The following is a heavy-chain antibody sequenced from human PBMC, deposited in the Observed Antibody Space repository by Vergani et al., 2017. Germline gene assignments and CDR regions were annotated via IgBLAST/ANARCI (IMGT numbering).Heavy chain of an antibody. Sequence: EVQLVESGGGLVQPGRSLRLSCAASGFTFDDYAMHWVRQAPGKGLEWVSGISWNSGSIGYADSVKGRFTISRDNAKNSLYLQMNSLRADDTAVYYCAKDAGYSYGIEVDYWGQGTLVTVSS. D-gene: IGHD5-18*01. CDR1: GFTFDDYA. CDR2: ISWNSGSI. V-gene: IGHV3-9*01. CDR3: AKDAGYSYGIEVDY. J-gene: IGHJ4*02.